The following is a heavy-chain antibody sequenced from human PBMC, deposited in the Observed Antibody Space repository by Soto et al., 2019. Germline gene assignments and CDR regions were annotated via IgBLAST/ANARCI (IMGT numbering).Heavy chain of an antibody. Sequence: QVQLVQSGAEVKKPGASVKVSCKASGYTFTSYDINWVRQATGQGLEWMGGMNTNSGNTGYAQKFQGRVTMTRNTSISTAYMELSSLRSEDTAVYYCARVGTIWWIRATIGFDYWGQGTLVTVSS. V-gene: IGHV1-8*01. CDR1: GYTFTSYD. D-gene: IGHD5-12*01. CDR3: ARVGTIWWIRATIGFDY. CDR2: MNTNSGNT. J-gene: IGHJ4*02.